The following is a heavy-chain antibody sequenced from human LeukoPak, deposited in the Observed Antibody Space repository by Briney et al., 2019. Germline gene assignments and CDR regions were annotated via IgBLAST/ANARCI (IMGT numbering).Heavy chain of an antibody. Sequence: PSETLSLTCTVPGGFVSSSSFYWSWIRQPPGKGLEWIGYIHYSGSTNYNPSLKSRVTILVDTSKNQFSLKLTSVTAADTAVYSCASSDYYDSSRYSFDYWGQGTLVIVSS. D-gene: IGHD3-22*01. CDR3: ASSDYYDSSRYSFDY. CDR2: IHYSGST. CDR1: GGFVSSSSFY. J-gene: IGHJ4*02. V-gene: IGHV4-61*01.